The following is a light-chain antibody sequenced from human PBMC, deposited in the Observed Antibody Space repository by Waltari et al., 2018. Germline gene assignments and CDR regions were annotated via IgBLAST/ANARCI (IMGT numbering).Light chain of an antibody. CDR1: GSNIGSRS. CDR2: RND. Sequence: QSVLTQPPSASGTPGQRVTISCSGSGSNIGSRSVSWYQQHPGTAPKLLIYRNDRRPCGVPDRFSGSKSGTSASLAIRGLRSEDEADYYCVAWYDSLSGRLFGGGTKLTVL. J-gene: IGLJ3*02. CDR3: VAWYDSLSGRL. V-gene: IGLV1-47*01.